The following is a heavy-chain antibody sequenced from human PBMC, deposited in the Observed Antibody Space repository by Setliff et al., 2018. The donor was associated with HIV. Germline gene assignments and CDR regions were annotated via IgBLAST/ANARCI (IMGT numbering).Heavy chain of an antibody. CDR2: ISAYNGNT. CDR3: ARVGYYYDSSGLDAFDI. D-gene: IGHD3-22*01. CDR1: GYTFTSYG. J-gene: IGHJ3*02. V-gene: IGHV1-18*01. Sequence: PSVKVSCKASGYTFTSYGISWVRQAPGQGLEWMGWISAYNGNTNYAQKLQGRVTMTTDTSTSTAYMELRSLRSDDTAVYYCARVGYYYDSSGLDAFDIWGQGTMVTV.